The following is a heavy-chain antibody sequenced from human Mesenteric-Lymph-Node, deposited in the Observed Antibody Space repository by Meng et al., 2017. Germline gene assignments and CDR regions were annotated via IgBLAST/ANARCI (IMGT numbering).Heavy chain of an antibody. J-gene: IGHJ4*02. CDR1: GYSISSSYY. CDR3: AKTRYYDGSGHYEFGS. Sequence: SETLSLTCTVSGYSISSSYYWGWIRQPPGKGLEWIGSTCHSGSTFYHPSLESRVSISVDASENRFSLKLNSVTAADTAVYYCAKTRYYDGSGHYEFGSWGQGTLVTVSS. V-gene: IGHV4-38-2*02. CDR2: TCHSGST. D-gene: IGHD3-22*01.